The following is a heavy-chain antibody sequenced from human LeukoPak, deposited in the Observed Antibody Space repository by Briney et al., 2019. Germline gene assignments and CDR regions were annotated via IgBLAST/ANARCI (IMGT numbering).Heavy chain of an antibody. V-gene: IGHV1-69*05. CDR2: IIPIFGTA. D-gene: IGHD2-15*01. Sequence: SVKVSXKASGGTFSSYAISWVRQAPGQGLEWMGGIIPIFGTANYAQKFQGRVTITTDGSTSTAYMELSSLRSEDTAVYYCARLYWPIKLTSWGQGTLVTVSS. CDR1: GGTFSSYA. CDR3: ARLYWPIKLTS. J-gene: IGHJ4*02.